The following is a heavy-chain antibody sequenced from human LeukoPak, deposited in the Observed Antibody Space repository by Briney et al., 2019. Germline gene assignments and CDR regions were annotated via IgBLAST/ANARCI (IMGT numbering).Heavy chain of an antibody. CDR3: ASRRGITGTIENWFDP. D-gene: IGHD1-7*01. CDR2: INHSGST. Sequence: SETLSLTCAVYGGSLSGYYWSWIRQPPGKGLEWIGEINHSGSTNYNPSLKSRVTISVDTSKNQFSLKLSSVTAADTAVYYCASRRGITGTIENWFDPWGQGTLVTVSS. CDR1: GGSLSGYY. V-gene: IGHV4-34*01. J-gene: IGHJ5*02.